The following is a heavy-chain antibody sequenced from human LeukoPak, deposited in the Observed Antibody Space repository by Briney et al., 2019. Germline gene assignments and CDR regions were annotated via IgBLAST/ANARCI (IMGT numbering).Heavy chain of an antibody. CDR2: ISAYNGNT. V-gene: IGHV1-18*01. J-gene: IGHJ6*03. Sequence: ASVKVSCKASGYTFTSYGISWVRQAPGQGLEWMGWISAYNGNTNYAQKLQGRVTMTTDTSTSTAYMELRSLRSDDTAVYYCAREGRYDFWSGYPDYYYYMDVWGKGTTVTVSS. CDR3: AREGRYDFWSGYPDYYYYMDV. CDR1: GYTFTSYG. D-gene: IGHD3-3*01.